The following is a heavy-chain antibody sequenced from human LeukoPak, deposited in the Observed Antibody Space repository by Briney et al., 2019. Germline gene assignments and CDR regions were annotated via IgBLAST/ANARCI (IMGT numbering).Heavy chain of an antibody. CDR3: ARDAIVGTPLLYYFDY. D-gene: IGHD2-15*01. V-gene: IGHV3-64*01. CDR1: GFTFSNYA. Sequence: GGSLRLSCAASGFTFSNYAMHWVRQAPGKGLEYVSSIRNNGGDTYYAKSVKGRFTISRDNLKNTLHLQMGNLRAEDMAVYYCARDAIVGTPLLYYFDYWGQGTLVTVSS. J-gene: IGHJ4*02. CDR2: IRNNGGDT.